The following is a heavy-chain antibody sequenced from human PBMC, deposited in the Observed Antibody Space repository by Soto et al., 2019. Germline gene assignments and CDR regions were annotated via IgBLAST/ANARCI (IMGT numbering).Heavy chain of an antibody. V-gene: IGHV1-8*01. CDR2: MKLNGGNT. D-gene: IGHD3-16*01. CDR3: ARVPRGSRYFYYLDV. Sequence: QVQLVQSGAEVKKPGASVKVSCKASGDTFTGDEITWVRQATGQGLEWMGWMKLNGGNTGYAQTFQGRVSMTGNPSRSTAYMELSSLRSEDTAVYYCARVPRGSRYFYYLDVWGKGTTVIVSS. CDR1: GDTFTGDE. J-gene: IGHJ6*03.